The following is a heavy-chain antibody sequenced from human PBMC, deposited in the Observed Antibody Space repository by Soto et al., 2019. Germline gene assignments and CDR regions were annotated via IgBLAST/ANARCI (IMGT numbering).Heavy chain of an antibody. J-gene: IGHJ4*02. CDR2: ITAYNGNR. V-gene: IGHV1-18*01. D-gene: IGHD2-2*01. Sequence: ASVKVSCKASGYTFTSYGISWVRQAPGQGLEWMGWITAYNGNRNYAQKHQGRVTITTDTSASTAYMELSSLRSDDTAVYYCARDREGYCISTSCDGGAYWGQGTQVTVSS. CDR3: ARDREGYCISTSCDGGAY. CDR1: GYTFTSYG.